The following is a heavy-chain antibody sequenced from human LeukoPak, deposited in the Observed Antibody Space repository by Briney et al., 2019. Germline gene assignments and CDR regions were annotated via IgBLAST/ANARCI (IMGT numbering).Heavy chain of an antibody. CDR1: GYSFTNYW. J-gene: IGHJ6*02. CDR2: IYPGDSDT. V-gene: IGHV5-51*01. Sequence: GESLKISCKGSGYSFTNYWIGWVRQMPGKGLEWMGIIYPGDSDTRCSPSFQGQVTISADKSISTAYLQWSSLKASDTAMYYCTRQMPNYYYYYGMDVWGQGTTVTVSS. CDR3: TRQMPNYYYYYGMDV. D-gene: IGHD2-2*01.